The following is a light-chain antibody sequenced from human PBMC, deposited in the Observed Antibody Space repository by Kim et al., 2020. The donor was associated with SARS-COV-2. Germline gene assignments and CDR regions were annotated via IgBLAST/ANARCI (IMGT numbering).Light chain of an antibody. CDR1: PAIGNY. CDR2: AAS. V-gene: IGKV1-9*01. Sequence: GDRVTITCRASPAIGNYLAWFRQDPGKAPKLLIYAASTLQTGVPSRFSGSGSRTEFTLTISSLQPEDFTTYSCQQYNVLPRTFGQGTKV. CDR3: QQYNVLPRT. J-gene: IGKJ1*01.